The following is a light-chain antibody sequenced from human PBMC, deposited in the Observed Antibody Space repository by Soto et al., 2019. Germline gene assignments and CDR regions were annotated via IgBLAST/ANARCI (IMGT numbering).Light chain of an antibody. CDR3: QQRSDWPLLT. V-gene: IGKV3-11*01. Sequence: ELLFTQSPATLSLSPGERANLSCRASQRVKQTLGSYQQKPGQTPRPLIFDASDRATGIPARFSGSRSGTDFILIISSIEPADVAVYYCQQRSDWPLLTFGGGTRVEI. CDR1: QRVKQT. CDR2: DAS. J-gene: IGKJ4*01.